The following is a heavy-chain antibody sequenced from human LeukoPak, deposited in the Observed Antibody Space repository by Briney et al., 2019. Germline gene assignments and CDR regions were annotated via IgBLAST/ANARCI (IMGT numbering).Heavy chain of an antibody. CDR3: ARAQGRGYSADY. Sequence: PSETLSLTCTVSGGSISSYYWSWIRQPPGKGLEWIGTIYHSGSTYYNPSLKSRVTISVDTSKNQFSLKLSSVTAADTAVYYCARAQGRGYSADYWGQGTLVTVSS. V-gene: IGHV4-59*08. CDR2: IYHSGST. D-gene: IGHD5-18*01. CDR1: GGSISSYY. J-gene: IGHJ4*02.